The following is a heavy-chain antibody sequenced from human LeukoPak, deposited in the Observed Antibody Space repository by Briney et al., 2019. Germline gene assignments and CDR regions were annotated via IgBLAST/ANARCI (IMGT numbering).Heavy chain of an antibody. CDR2: INHSGST. CDR1: GGSFSGYY. V-gene: IGHV4-34*01. J-gene: IGHJ2*01. D-gene: IGHD5-18*01. Sequence: PSETLSLTCAVSGGSFSGYYWSWIRQPPGKGLEWIGEINHSGSTNYNPSLKSRVTISVDTSKNQFSLKLSSVTAADTAVYYCARGRAMVSGDPRHKTTWYFDLWGRGTLVTVSS. CDR3: ARGRAMVSGDPRHKTTWYFDL.